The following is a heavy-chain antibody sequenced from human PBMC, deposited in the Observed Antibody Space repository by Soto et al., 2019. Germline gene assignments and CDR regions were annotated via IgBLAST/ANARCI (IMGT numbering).Heavy chain of an antibody. CDR2: IYYSGST. V-gene: IGHV4-30-4*01. CDR3: ARERPDGSRLDP. J-gene: IGHJ5*02. D-gene: IGHD6-13*01. Sequence: SETLSLTCTVSGGSISSGDYYWSWIRQPPGKGLEWIGYIYYSGSTYYNPTLKSRVTISVDTSKNQFSLKLSSVTATDTAVYYCARERPDGSRLDPWGQGTLVTVSS. CDR1: GGSISSGDYY.